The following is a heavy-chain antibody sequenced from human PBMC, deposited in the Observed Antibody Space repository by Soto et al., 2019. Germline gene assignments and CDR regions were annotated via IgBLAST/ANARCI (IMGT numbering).Heavy chain of an antibody. Sequence: ASVKVSCKASGYTFASYDINWVRQATGQGLEWMGWMNPNSGNTGYAQKFQGRVTMTRNTSISTAYMELSSLRSEDTAVYYCARDSGYDYGIDDYWGQGTLVTVSS. J-gene: IGHJ4*02. V-gene: IGHV1-8*01. CDR2: MNPNSGNT. CDR3: ARDSGYDYGIDDY. D-gene: IGHD5-12*01. CDR1: GYTFASYD.